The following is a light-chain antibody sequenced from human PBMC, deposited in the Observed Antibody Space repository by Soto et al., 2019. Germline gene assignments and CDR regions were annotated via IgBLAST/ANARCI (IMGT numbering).Light chain of an antibody. CDR1: QSVSSY. V-gene: IGKV3-11*01. CDR2: DAS. J-gene: IGKJ1*01. Sequence: IVMTQSPTTLSSSAGDRVTISCRASQSVSSYLAWYQQKPGQAPRLLIYDASNRATGVPARFSGSGSGTEFTLTIISLEPEDVGVYYSPQRNTLPRTSGQGA. CDR3: PQRNTLPRT.